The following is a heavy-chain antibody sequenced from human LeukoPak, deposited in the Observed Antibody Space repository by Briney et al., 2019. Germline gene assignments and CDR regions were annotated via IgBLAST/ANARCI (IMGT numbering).Heavy chain of an antibody. Sequence: GGSLRLSCAVSGFTFSSYWMSWVRQAPGKGLEWVANIKQDGSEKYYVDSVKGRFTISRDNAKNSLYLQMNSLRAEDTAVYYCARIRIAALNYWGQGTLVTVSS. J-gene: IGHJ4*02. CDR3: ARIRIAALNY. V-gene: IGHV3-7*04. D-gene: IGHD6-13*01. CDR2: IKQDGSEK. CDR1: GFTFSSYW.